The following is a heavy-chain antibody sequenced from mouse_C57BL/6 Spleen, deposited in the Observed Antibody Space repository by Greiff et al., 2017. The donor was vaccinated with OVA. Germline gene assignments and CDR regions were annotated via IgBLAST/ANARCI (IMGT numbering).Heavy chain of an antibody. CDR3: ARGGLGAMDY. CDR2: INPKYGTN. Sequence: VQLQQSGPELVKPGASVKISCKASGYSFTDYNMNWVKQSNGKSLEWIGVINPKYGTNSYNQKFKGKATLTVDKSSSPAYMQLNSLTSEDSSVDYCARGGLGAMDYWGQGTSVTVSS. V-gene: IGHV1-39*01. D-gene: IGHD2-13*01. J-gene: IGHJ4*01. CDR1: GYSFTDYN.